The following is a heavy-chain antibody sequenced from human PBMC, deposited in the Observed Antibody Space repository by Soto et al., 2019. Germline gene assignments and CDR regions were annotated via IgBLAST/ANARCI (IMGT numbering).Heavy chain of an antibody. CDR2: IYYSGST. Sequence: QLQLQESGPGLVKPSETLSLTCTVSGGSISSSSYYWGWIRQPSGKGLEWIGSIYYSGSTYYNPSLKSRATMSVDTSKNQFSLTLSSVAAADTAVYYCASSYGDYVSYWGQGTLVTVSS. V-gene: IGHV4-39*01. CDR3: ASSYGDYVSY. J-gene: IGHJ4*02. CDR1: GGSISSSSYY. D-gene: IGHD4-17*01.